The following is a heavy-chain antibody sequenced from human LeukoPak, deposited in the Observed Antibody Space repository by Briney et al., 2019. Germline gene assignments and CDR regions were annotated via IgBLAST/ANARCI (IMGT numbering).Heavy chain of an antibody. CDR2: INHSGST. V-gene: IGHV4-34*01. D-gene: IGHD6-13*01. Sequence: PSETLSLTCAVYGGSFSGYYWSWIRQPPGKGLEWIGEINHSGSTNHNPSLKSRVTISVDTSKNQFSLKLSSVTAADTAVYYCARAAGYSSSWYSGGYWYFDLWGRGTLVTVSS. CDR3: ARAAGYSSSWYSGGYWYFDL. J-gene: IGHJ2*01. CDR1: GGSFSGYY.